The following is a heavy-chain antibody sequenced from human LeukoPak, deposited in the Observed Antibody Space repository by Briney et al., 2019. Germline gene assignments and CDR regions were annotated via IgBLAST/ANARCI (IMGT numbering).Heavy chain of an antibody. Sequence: PGGSLRLSCAASGFTFSSYAMHWVRQAPGKGLEWVSGISWSSGSIGYADSVKGRFTISRDNAKNSLYLQMNSLRAEDTALYYCAKDEGYYGSGSYYRLPDYWGQGTLVTVSS. CDR3: AKDEGYYGSGSYYRLPDY. D-gene: IGHD3-10*01. CDR1: GFTFSSYA. V-gene: IGHV3-9*01. J-gene: IGHJ4*02. CDR2: ISWSSGSI.